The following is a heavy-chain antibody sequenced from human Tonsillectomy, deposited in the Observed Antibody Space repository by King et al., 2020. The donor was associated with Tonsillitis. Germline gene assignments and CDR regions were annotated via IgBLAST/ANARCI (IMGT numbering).Heavy chain of an antibody. V-gene: IGHV1-8*01. Sequence: VQLVESGAEVKKPGASVKVSCKASGYTFTSYDINWVRQATGQGLEWMGWMNPNSGNTGYAQKFQGRVTMTRNTSISTAYMELSSLRSEDTAVYYCARKPYYDFWSGYSGADYYMDVWGKGTTVTVSS. CDR2: MNPNSGNT. CDR3: ARKPYYDFWSGYSGADYYMDV. J-gene: IGHJ6*03. CDR1: GYTFTSYD. D-gene: IGHD3-3*01.